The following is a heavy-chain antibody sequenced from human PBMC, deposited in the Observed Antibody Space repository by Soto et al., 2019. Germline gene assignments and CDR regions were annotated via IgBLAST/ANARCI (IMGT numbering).Heavy chain of an antibody. CDR3: ARDLAQSRYYYGSGNQVVGMDV. D-gene: IGHD3-10*01. V-gene: IGHV3-11*06. J-gene: IGHJ6*02. CDR1: GFTFSDYY. CDR2: ISSSSSYT. Sequence: NPGGSLRLSCAASGFTFSDYYMSWIRQAPGKGLEWASYISSSSSYTNYADSVKGRFTISRDNAKNSLYLQMNSLRAEDTAVYYCARDLAQSRYYYGSGNQVVGMDVWGQGTKVTVYS.